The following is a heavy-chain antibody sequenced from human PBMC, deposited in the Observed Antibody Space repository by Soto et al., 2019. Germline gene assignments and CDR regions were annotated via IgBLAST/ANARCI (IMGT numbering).Heavy chain of an antibody. CDR3: AGDKSSWAPDGMDV. Sequence: SETLSLTCTVSGGSISSGGYYWSWIRQHPGKGLEWIGYIYYSGSTYYNPSLKSRVTISVDTSKNQFSLKLSSVTAADTAVYYCAGDKSSWAPDGMDVWGQGTTVTVSS. D-gene: IGHD6-13*01. J-gene: IGHJ6*02. CDR2: IYYSGST. V-gene: IGHV4-31*03. CDR1: GGSISSGGYY.